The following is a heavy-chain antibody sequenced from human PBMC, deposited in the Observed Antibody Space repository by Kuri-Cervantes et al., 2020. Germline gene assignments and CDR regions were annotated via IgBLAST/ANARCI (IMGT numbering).Heavy chain of an antibody. D-gene: IGHD1-14*01. V-gene: IGHV3-30*01. CDR2: ISYDGSNK. Sequence: GESLKISCAASGFTFSSYAMHWVRQAPGKGLEWVAVISYDGSNKYYADSVKGRFTISRDNSKNTLYLQMNSLRAEDTAVYYCAKEGPGPTWGQGTLVTVSS. CDR3: AKEGPGPT. CDR1: GFTFSSYA. J-gene: IGHJ4*02.